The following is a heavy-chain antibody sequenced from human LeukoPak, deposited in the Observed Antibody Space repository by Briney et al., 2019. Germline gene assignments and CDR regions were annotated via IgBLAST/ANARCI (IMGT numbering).Heavy chain of an antibody. CDR2: ISSGGDTI. CDR3: TRVEAFDI. V-gene: IGHV3-11*01. D-gene: IGHD1-1*01. CDR1: GFTFSDSY. Sequence: TGGSLRLSCAASGFTFSDSYMSWIRQAPGKRLEYVSYISSGGDTIYYADSVKGRFTISRDNAKNSLYLQMNSLRAEDTAVYYCTRVEAFDIWGQGTMVTVSS. J-gene: IGHJ3*02.